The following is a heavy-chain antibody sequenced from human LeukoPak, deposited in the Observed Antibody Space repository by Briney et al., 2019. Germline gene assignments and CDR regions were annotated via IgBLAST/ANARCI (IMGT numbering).Heavy chain of an antibody. CDR3: ARFPGRTNDSSSSFRYYYYMDV. D-gene: IGHD6-6*01. J-gene: IGHJ6*03. CDR1: GYSFTSYW. CDR2: IYPGDSDT. Sequence: GESLKISCKGSGYSFTSYWIGWVRQMPGEGLEWMGIIYPGDSDTRYSPSFQGQVTISADKSISTAYLQWSSLKASDTAMYYSARFPGRTNDSSSSFRYYYYMDVWGKGTTVTVSS. V-gene: IGHV5-51*01.